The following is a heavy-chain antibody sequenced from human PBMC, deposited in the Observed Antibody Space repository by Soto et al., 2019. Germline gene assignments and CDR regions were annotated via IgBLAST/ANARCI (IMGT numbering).Heavy chain of an antibody. Sequence: EVQLLESGGGLVQPGGSLRVSCAASGFTFSSYGMSWVRQAPGKGLEWVSSISAAGGSAYYADPVKGRFTISRDNSKNTLYLQMNSLRAEDTAVYYCAKPPPYCSSNTCYFPFHSWGQGTLVTVSS. V-gene: IGHV3-23*01. J-gene: IGHJ5*01. D-gene: IGHD2-2*01. CDR1: GFTFSSYG. CDR3: AKPPPYCSSNTCYFPFHS. CDR2: ISAAGGSA.